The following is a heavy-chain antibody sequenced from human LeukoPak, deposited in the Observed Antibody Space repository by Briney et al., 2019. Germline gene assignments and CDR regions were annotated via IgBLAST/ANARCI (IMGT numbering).Heavy chain of an antibody. Sequence: GGSLRLSCAASGFTFDDYAMHWVRQAPGKGLEWVSGISWNSGSIGYADSVKGRFTISRDNAKNSLYLQMNSLRAEDTALYYCAKDLSLRSAKHSGWYYFDYWGQGTLVTVSS. CDR3: AKDLSLRSAKHSGWYYFDY. D-gene: IGHD6-19*01. V-gene: IGHV3-9*01. CDR2: ISWNSGSI. CDR1: GFTFDDYA. J-gene: IGHJ4*02.